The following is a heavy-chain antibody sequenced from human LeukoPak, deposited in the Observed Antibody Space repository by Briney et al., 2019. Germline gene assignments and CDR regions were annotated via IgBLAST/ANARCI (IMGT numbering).Heavy chain of an antibody. V-gene: IGHV4-59*08. J-gene: IGHJ6*02. Sequence: PSETLSLTCTVSGGSISSYYWSWIRQPPGKGLEWIGYIYYSGSTNYNPSLKSRVTISVDTSKNQFSLKLSSVTAADTAVYYCARHGDPGRSTMIVVAQPLYYYYYGMDVWGQGTTVTASS. D-gene: IGHD3-22*01. CDR2: IYYSGST. CDR1: GGSISSYY. CDR3: ARHGDPGRSTMIVVAQPLYYYYYGMDV.